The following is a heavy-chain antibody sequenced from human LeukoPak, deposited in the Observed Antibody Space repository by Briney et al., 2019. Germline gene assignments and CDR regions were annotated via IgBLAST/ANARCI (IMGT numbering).Heavy chain of an antibody. V-gene: IGHV3-30*02. CDR2: IWYDGSNK. CDR3: VKGKDYYIDY. J-gene: IGHJ4*02. Sequence: GGSLRLSCAASGFTFSSYGMHWVRQAPGKGLEWVAVIWYDGSNKYYADSVKGRFTISRDNSKNTLYLQMNSLSAEDTAVYYCVKGKDYYIDYWGQGTPVTVPS. CDR1: GFTFSSYG.